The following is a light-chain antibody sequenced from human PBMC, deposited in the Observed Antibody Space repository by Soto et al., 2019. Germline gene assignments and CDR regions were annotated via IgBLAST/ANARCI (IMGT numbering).Light chain of an antibody. CDR3: QGCDSML. V-gene: IGLV3-21*04. J-gene: IGLJ3*02. CDR1: NIGTKS. Sequence: SSELTQPPSVSVAPGKTARVTCGGNNIGTKSVHWYQQKPGQTPVLVIYYNSDRPSGIPERFSGSNSGNTATLTISRVEAGDEADYYCQGCDSMLFGGGTKLTVL. CDR2: YNS.